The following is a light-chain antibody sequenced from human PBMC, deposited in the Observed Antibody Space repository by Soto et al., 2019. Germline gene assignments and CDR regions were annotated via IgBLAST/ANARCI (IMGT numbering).Light chain of an antibody. CDR3: HQYQTSPWT. CDR2: DAS. CDR1: QSISKW. J-gene: IGKJ1*01. V-gene: IGKV1-5*01. Sequence: DIQMTQSPSTLSASVGDRVVITCRASQSISKWLAWYQQKPGRAPNFLIYDASTLESGVPSRFSGSGSGTEFTLTISRLEPEDFAVYFCHQYQTSPWTFGRGTKVDIK.